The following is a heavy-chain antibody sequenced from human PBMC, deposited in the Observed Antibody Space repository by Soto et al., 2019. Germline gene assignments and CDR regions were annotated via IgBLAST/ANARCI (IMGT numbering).Heavy chain of an antibody. CDR3: ARDIWFGESTNNWFDP. Sequence: GGSLRLSCAASGFTFSSYSMNWVRQAPGKGLEWVSSISSSSSYIYYADSVKGRFTISRDNAKNSLYLQMNSLRAEDTAVYYCARDIWFGESTNNWFDPWGQGPLVTVSS. J-gene: IGHJ5*02. V-gene: IGHV3-21*01. CDR2: ISSSSSYI. CDR1: GFTFSSYS. D-gene: IGHD3-10*01.